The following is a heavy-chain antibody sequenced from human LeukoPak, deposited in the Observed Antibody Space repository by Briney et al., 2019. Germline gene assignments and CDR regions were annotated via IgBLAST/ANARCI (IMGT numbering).Heavy chain of an antibody. CDR1: GFTFSDYY. V-gene: IGHV3-11*04. CDR2: ISSSGSTI. D-gene: IGHD3-10*01. J-gene: IGHJ4*02. CDR3: ARDGDYYGSGSYYNEVYYFDY. Sequence: PGGSLRLSCAASGFTFSDYYMSWIRQAPGKGLEWVSYISSSGSTIYYADSVKGRFTIPRDNAKNSLYLQMNSLRAEDTAVYYCARDGDYYGSGSYYNEVYYFDYWGQGTLVTVSS.